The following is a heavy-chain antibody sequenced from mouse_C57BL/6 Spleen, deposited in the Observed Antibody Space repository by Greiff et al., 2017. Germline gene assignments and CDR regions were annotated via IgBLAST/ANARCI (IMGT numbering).Heavy chain of an antibody. J-gene: IGHJ3*01. CDR1: GFSLTSYG. CDR3: ASDGGLRRGFAY. D-gene: IGHD2-4*01. Sequence: VKLVESGPGLVAPSQSLSITCTVSGFSLTSYGVDWVRQSPGKGLEWLGVIWGVGSTNYNSALKSRLSISKDNSKSQVFLKMNSLQTDDTAMYYCASDGGLRRGFAYWGQGTLVTVSA. CDR2: IWGVGST. V-gene: IGHV2-6*01.